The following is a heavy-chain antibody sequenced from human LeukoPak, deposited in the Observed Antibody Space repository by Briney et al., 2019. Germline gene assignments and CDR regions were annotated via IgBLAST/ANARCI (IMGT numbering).Heavy chain of an antibody. D-gene: IGHD6-25*01. J-gene: IGHJ4*02. CDR2: MYYSESS. CDR1: GGSSSSSSYY. CDR3: ARRRAATIDY. Sequence: SETLSLTCTVSGGSSSSSSYYWGWIRQPPGKVLEWIGTMYYSESSYCNPSLKTRVTISVDTSKNQFSLKLSSVTAADTAVYYCARRRAATIDYWGQGTLVTVSS. V-gene: IGHV4-39*01.